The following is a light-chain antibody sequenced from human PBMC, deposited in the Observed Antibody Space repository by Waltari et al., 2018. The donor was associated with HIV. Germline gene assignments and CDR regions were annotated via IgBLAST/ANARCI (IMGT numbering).Light chain of an antibody. V-gene: IGKV3-15*01. Sequence: EIVMTPSPPTLSVSPGERVTLSCSASQRVITNLAWYPQKFGQPPRLLIYATSIRATNIPARFSGGGSGTEFTLTISSLQSEDFAIYYCQQYNTWPRTFGQGTKVEV. CDR2: ATS. J-gene: IGKJ1*01. CDR1: QRVITN. CDR3: QQYNTWPRT.